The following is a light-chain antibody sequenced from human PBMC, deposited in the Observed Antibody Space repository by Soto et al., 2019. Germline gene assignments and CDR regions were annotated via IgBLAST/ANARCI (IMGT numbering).Light chain of an antibody. CDR3: QQYNIWPLWT. CDR1: QSVSNS. CDR2: GAS. V-gene: IGKV3-15*01. J-gene: IGKJ1*01. Sequence: EIVMTQSPTILSVSPGERATLSCSASQSVSNSLAWYQQKPGQAPRLLIYGASTRATGVPARFSGSGSGTEFTLTISSLQSEDFAVYFCQQYNIWPLWTLGQGTKVDI.